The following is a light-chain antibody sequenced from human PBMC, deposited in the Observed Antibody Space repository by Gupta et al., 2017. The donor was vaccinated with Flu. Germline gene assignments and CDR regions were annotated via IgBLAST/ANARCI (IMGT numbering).Light chain of an antibody. CDR2: EVN. CDR3: SSYTTSSSRI. Sequence: QSALTQPASVSGSPGQSITISCTGSNSDLGRYNYVSWYQQHPGKAPKVIIYEVNNRPSGVSDRFSGSKSGSTASLNICGLQAEDEADYYCSSYTTSSSRIFGGGTKVTVL. V-gene: IGLV2-14*03. CDR1: NSDLGRYNY. J-gene: IGLJ2*01.